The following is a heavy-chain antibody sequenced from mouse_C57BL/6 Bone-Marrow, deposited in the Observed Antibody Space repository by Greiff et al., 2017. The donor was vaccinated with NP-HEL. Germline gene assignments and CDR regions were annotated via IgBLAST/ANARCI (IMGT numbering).Heavy chain of an antibody. J-gene: IGHJ3*01. CDR3: TTAQATPFAY. V-gene: IGHV14-4*01. CDR2: IDPENGDT. CDR1: GFNIKDDY. Sequence: VQLKESGAELVRPGASVKLSCTASGFNIKDDYMHWVKQRPEQGLEWIGWIDPENGDTEYASKFQGKATITADTSSNTAYLQLSSLTSEDTAGYYGTTAQATPFAYWGQGTLVTVSA. D-gene: IGHD3-2*02.